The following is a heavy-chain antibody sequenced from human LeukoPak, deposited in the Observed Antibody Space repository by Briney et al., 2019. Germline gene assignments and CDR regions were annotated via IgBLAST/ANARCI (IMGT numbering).Heavy chain of an antibody. CDR3: ARDRIAVADNWFDP. J-gene: IGHJ5*02. V-gene: IGHV3-74*01. CDR2: ITGDGSST. CDR1: GFTFSSYW. Sequence: GGSLRLSCAASGFTFSSYWMHWVRQAPGKGLEWVSRITGDGSSTSYVDSVKGRFTISRDNAKNTLYLQVNSLRIEDTAVYYCARDRIAVADNWFDPWGQGTLVTVSS. D-gene: IGHD6-19*01.